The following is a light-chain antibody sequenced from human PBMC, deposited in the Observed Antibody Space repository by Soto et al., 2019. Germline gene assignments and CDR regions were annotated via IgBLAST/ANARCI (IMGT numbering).Light chain of an antibody. CDR2: LGS. Sequence: DIVMTQSPLSLPVIPGEPASISCRSSGDLQRSHGYSYLDWYLQKPGQSPQLLIYLGSNRASGVPDRFSGSGAGTYFTPKISRVEADDVGVYYCMQVLQTPYTFGKGTRLEIK. CDR3: MQVLQTPYT. CDR1: GDLQRSHGYSY. J-gene: IGKJ2*01. V-gene: IGKV2-28*01.